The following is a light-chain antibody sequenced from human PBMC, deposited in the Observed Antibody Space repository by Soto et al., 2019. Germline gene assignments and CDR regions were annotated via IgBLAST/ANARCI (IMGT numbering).Light chain of an antibody. Sequence: DIQLTQSPSSVSASVGDSVSITCRASQGISSWLAWYQQKPGRAPNLLIYTGSSLQSGVPSRFSGTGSGTDFTLTISSLQPEDVATYYCQQANSFPLTFGGGTKVEIK. CDR3: QQANSFPLT. J-gene: IGKJ4*01. V-gene: IGKV1-12*01. CDR1: QGISSW. CDR2: TGS.